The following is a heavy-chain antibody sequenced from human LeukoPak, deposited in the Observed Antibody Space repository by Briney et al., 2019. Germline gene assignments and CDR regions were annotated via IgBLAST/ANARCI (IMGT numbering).Heavy chain of an antibody. CDR2: IYYSGSP. D-gene: IGHD3-22*01. V-gene: IGHV4-59*11. Sequence: NTSETLSLTCSVSSGSLSGHSWTWIRQRPGKGLEWIGYIYYSGSPSYSPSLKSRVTISADTSRSQFSLQLTSVTPADTAVYYCARGSLYDSSGYYWDYWGQGSLVTVSS. CDR3: ARGSLYDSSGYYWDY. J-gene: IGHJ4*02. CDR1: SGSLSGHS.